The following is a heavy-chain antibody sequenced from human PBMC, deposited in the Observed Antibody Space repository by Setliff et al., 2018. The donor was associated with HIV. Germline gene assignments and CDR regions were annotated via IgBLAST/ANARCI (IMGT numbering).Heavy chain of an antibody. J-gene: IGHJ4*02. CDR1: DDSITSGVYY. CDR3: ARYVSIGFYFGF. CDR2: IYYTGST. D-gene: IGHD3-10*01. Sequence: SETLSLTCSVSDDSITSGVYYWSWVRQHPGKGLEWIGYIYYTGSTYSNPSLQSRVTISVDKSKNQFSLKLSSVTAADTAVYFCARYVSIGFYFGFWGQGTLVTVSS. V-gene: IGHV4-31*03.